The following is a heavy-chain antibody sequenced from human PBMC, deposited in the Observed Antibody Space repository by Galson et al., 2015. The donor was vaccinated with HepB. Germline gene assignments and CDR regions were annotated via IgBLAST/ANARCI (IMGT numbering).Heavy chain of an antibody. CDR2: INSDGSRT. D-gene: IGHD2-15*01. CDR3: ASYVVVPATYYYYYGMDV. Sequence: SLRLSCAASGFTFSSYRMHWVRQAPGKGLVWVSRINSDGSRTSYAGSVKGRFTISRDNAKNTLYLQMNSLRAEDTAVYYCASYVVVPATYYYYYGMDVWGQGTTVTVSS. CDR1: GFTFSSYR. V-gene: IGHV3-74*01. J-gene: IGHJ6*02.